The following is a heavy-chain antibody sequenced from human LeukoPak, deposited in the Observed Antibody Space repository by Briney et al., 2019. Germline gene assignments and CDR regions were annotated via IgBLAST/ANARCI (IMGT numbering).Heavy chain of an antibody. CDR3: ARGRGYYYDSSGYYYDDAFDI. Sequence: ASVRVSCKASGRTVSSYAISWVRQAPGQGLEWMGGIIPIFGTANDPQTLQGRVTITADKSTSTASMELSSLTSEDTAVHCCARGRGYYYDSSGYYYDDAFDIWGQGTMVTVSS. D-gene: IGHD3-22*01. CDR2: IIPIFGTA. J-gene: IGHJ3*02. CDR1: GRTVSSYA. V-gene: IGHV1-69*06.